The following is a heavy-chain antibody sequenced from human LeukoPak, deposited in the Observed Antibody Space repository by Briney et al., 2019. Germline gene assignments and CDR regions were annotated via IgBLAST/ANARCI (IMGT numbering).Heavy chain of an antibody. V-gene: IGHV4-59*01. Sequence: PSETLSLTCTVSGGSISSYYWSWIRQPPGKGLEWIGYIYYSGSTNFNPSLTSRVTISVDTSKNQFSLKLRSVTAADTAVYYCARRGHSGSYYTFDYWGQGTLVAVSS. CDR1: GGSISSYY. CDR2: IYYSGST. D-gene: IGHD1-26*01. CDR3: ARRGHSGSYYTFDY. J-gene: IGHJ4*02.